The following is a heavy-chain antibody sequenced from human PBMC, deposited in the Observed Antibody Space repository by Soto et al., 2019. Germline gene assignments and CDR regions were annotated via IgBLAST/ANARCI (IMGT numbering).Heavy chain of an antibody. V-gene: IGHV3-21*01. D-gene: IGHD4-4*01. CDR2: ISSSSNYK. CDR1: GFTFSSYS. Sequence: GGSLRLSCAASGFTFSSYSMNWVRQAPGKGLEWVSVISSSSNYKDYADSVKGRFTISRDNAKNTLYLQMNSLRAEDTAVYYCARDPRNLGLDPWGLGTLVTVSS. CDR3: ARDPRNLGLDP. J-gene: IGHJ5*02.